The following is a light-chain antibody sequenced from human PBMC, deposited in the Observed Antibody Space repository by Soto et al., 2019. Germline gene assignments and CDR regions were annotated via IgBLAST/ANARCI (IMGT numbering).Light chain of an antibody. CDR3: QQYDNWPIT. J-gene: IGKJ5*01. CDR2: GAS. CDR1: QSININ. Sequence: EIGMTQSPSTLSVSPVERSTLSVMASQSININLAWYQQKPGQAPRLLIYGASTRATGLPARFSGSGSGTEFTLIISSLQSEDSAVYYCQQYDNWPITFGQGTRLEIK. V-gene: IGKV3-15*01.